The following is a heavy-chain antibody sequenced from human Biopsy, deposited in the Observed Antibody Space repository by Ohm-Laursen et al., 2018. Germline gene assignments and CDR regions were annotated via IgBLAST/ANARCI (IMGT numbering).Heavy chain of an antibody. CDR3: AKDQGYYYDRSVYYYFDY. D-gene: IGHD3-22*01. V-gene: IGHV3-23*01. Sequence: GSLRLSCTASGFTFSSYAMNWVRQAPGKGLEWVSAITGSGDTTYYSDSVKGRFTISRDSSKNTLHLQMNSLRAEDTAVYYCAKDQGYYYDRSVYYYFDYWGQGTLVTVSS. J-gene: IGHJ4*02. CDR2: ITGSGDTT. CDR1: GFTFSSYA.